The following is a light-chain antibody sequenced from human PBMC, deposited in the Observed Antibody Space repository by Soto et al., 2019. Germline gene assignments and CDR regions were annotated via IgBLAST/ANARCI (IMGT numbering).Light chain of an antibody. CDR3: SSYTTSSPRV. V-gene: IGLV2-14*01. CDR1: SSDVGIYNY. CDR2: EVT. Sequence: QSVLSHPASVSGSPGQSISISCTGSSSDVGIYNYVSWYQQHPGKVPKLIIYEVTNRPSGVSNRFSGSKSGNTASLTISGLQAEDEADYYCSSYTTSSPRVFGTGTKVTVL. J-gene: IGLJ1*01.